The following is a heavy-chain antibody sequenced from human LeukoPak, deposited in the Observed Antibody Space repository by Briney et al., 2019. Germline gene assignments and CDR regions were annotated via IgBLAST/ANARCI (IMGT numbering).Heavy chain of an antibody. Sequence: KASETLSLTRTFSGGSISSYYWSWIRQPPGKGLEWIGYIYYSGSTNYNPSLKSRVTISVDTSKNQFSLKLSYVTAADTAVYYCARVVKAEFDYWGQGTLVTVSS. CDR2: IYYSGST. CDR1: GGSISSYY. CDR3: ARVVKAEFDY. V-gene: IGHV4-59*01. D-gene: IGHD2-21*01. J-gene: IGHJ4*02.